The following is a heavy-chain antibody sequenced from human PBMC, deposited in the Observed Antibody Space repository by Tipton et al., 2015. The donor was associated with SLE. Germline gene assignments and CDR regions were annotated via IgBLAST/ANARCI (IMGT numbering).Heavy chain of an antibody. CDR1: GGSISSYY. D-gene: IGHD6-19*01. Sequence: GLVKPSETLSLTCTVSGGSISSYYWSWIRQPPGKGLEWIGEINHSRSTNYNPSLKSRVTISVDTSKNQFSLNLSSVTAADTAVYYCARAQWLVRWFDPWGQGTLVTVSS. CDR2: INHSRST. J-gene: IGHJ5*02. CDR3: ARAQWLVRWFDP. V-gene: IGHV4-34*01.